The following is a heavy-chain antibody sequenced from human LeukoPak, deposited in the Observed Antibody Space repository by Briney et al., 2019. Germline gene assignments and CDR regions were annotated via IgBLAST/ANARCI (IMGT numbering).Heavy chain of an antibody. Sequence: GGSLRLSCAASGFTFCSYAMSSVRHAPGKGLEWVSAISGSGGSTSYADSVKGRFTISRDNSKNTLYLQMNSLRAEDTAVYYCAKGSCTDGVCYGSEAFDIWGQGTMVTVSS. J-gene: IGHJ3*02. CDR1: GFTFCSYA. V-gene: IGHV3-23*01. D-gene: IGHD2-8*01. CDR3: AKGSCTDGVCYGSEAFDI. CDR2: ISGSGGST.